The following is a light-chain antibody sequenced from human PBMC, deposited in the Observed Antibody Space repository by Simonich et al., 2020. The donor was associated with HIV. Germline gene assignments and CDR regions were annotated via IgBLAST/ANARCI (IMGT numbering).Light chain of an antibody. V-gene: IGLV6-57*01. CDR1: SGSIASHY. CDR3: QSYDSSNVV. Sequence: NFMLTQPHSVSQSPGKTVTISCTRSSGSIASHYVPWYHQPQGRSPPTLISENNRRPSGVPDRFSGSIDSSSNSASLTISGLKTEDEADYYCQSYDSSNVVFGGGTKLTVL. CDR2: ENN. J-gene: IGLJ2*01.